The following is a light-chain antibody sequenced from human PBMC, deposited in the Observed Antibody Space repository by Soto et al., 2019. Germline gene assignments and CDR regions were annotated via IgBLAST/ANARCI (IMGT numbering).Light chain of an antibody. CDR3: SSYTTSNTYV. CDR1: SSDVGGYNY. J-gene: IGLJ1*01. V-gene: IGLV2-14*01. CDR2: EVS. Sequence: QSALTQPASVSGYPGQSITISCTGRSSDVGGYNYVSWYQQHPGKAPKFMIYEVSRRPSGVSNRFSGSKSGNTASLTVSGLQAEDEADYYCSSYTTSNTYVFGTGTKV.